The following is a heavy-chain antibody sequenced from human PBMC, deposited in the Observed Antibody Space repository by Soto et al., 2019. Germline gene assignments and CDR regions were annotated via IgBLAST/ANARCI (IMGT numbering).Heavy chain of an antibody. V-gene: IGHV1-8*01. CDR3: ARLKQDYAVA. D-gene: IGHD3-16*01. J-gene: IGHJ5*02. CDR2: MNPNSGNT. CDR1: GYTFTSYD. Sequence: QVQLVQSGAEVKKPGASVKVSCTASGYTFTSYDINWVRLATGQGLEWMGWMNPNSGNTAYAQKFQGRVPMTRNTSISTAYMELSSLRSEDTAVDYCARLKQDYAVAWGQGPLVPVSS.